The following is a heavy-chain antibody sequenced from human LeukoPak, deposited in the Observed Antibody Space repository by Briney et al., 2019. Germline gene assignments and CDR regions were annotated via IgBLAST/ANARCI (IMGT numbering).Heavy chain of an antibody. CDR1: GYTFTGYY. V-gene: IGHV1-2*02. Sequence: ASVKVSCKASGYTFTGYYMHGVRQAPGQGLEWMGWINPNSGGTNYAQKFQGRVTITRDTSISTAYMELSMLSSDATAVYYCSRATMVRGVIINIDYWGQGTLVTVSS. CDR3: SRATMVRGVIINIDY. J-gene: IGHJ4*02. D-gene: IGHD3-10*01. CDR2: INPNSGGT.